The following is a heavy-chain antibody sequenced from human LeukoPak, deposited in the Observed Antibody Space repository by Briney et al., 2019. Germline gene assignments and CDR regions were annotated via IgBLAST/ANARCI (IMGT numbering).Heavy chain of an antibody. CDR3: ARDQDSSCFDY. CDR2: INTGNGNT. V-gene: IGHV1-3*04. Sequence: ASVKVSCKASGYTFTSYAMHWVRQAPGQRLEWMGWINTGNGNTKYSQKFQGRVTITRDTSASTAYMELSSLRSEDTAVYYCARDQDSSCFDYWGQGTLVTVSS. CDR1: GYTFTSYA. D-gene: IGHD3-22*01. J-gene: IGHJ4*02.